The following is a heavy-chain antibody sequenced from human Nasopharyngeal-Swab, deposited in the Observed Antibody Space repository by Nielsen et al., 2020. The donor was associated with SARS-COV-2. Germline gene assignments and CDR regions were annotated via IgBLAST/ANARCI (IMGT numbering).Heavy chain of an antibody. V-gene: IGHV4-34*01. D-gene: IGHD6-13*01. J-gene: IGHJ4*02. Sequence: SETLSLTCAVYGGSFSGYYWSWIRQPPGKGLEWIGEINHSGSTNYNPSLKSRVTISVDTSKNQFSLKLSSVTAADTAVYYCARSDLYSSSWYAPFDYWGQGTLVTVSS. CDR2: INHSGST. CDR3: ARSDLYSSSWYAPFDY. CDR1: GGSFSGYY.